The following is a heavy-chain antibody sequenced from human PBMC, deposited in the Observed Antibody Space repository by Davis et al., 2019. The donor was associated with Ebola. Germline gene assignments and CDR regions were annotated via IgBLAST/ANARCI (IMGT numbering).Heavy chain of an antibody. Sequence: GGSLRLSCAGSGFGFGDYAIHWVRQAPGKGLEWVSGISCNSASIVYADSVKGRFTISRDNAKNSLYLQMNSLRGEDTAFYYCAKGRTIPLALDFWGRGTLVTVSS. J-gene: IGHJ4*02. V-gene: IGHV3-9*01. CDR2: ISCNSASI. CDR3: AKGRTIPLALDF. D-gene: IGHD2-2*02. CDR1: GFGFGDYA.